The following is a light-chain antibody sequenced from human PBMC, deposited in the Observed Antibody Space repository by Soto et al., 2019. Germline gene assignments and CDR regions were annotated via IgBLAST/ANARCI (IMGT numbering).Light chain of an antibody. J-gene: IGLJ1*01. CDR3: VAWDDSLNGYV. V-gene: IGLV1-44*01. Sequence: QSVLTQPPSASGTPGQRVTISCSGSSSNIGSNIVNWYQQLPGTAPKLIIYSNSQRPSGVPDRFSGSKSGTSASLAISGLQSEDEADYYCVAWDDSLNGYVFGSGTKLTVL. CDR2: SNS. CDR1: SSNIGSNI.